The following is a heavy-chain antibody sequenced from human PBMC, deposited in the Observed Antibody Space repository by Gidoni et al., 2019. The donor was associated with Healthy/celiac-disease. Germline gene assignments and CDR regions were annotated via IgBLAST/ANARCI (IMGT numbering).Heavy chain of an antibody. D-gene: IGHD6-13*01. CDR2: INHSGST. CDR1: GGSFRGSY. J-gene: IGHJ4*02. Sequence: QVQLQQWGAGLLKPSETLSLTCAVFGGSFRGSYWSWIRQPPGKGLELIGEINHSGSTNYTPSRKSRVTIAVDTSKNQFSLKLSSVTAADTAVYYCASGLAAEEGFSYWGQGTLVTVSS. V-gene: IGHV4-34*01. CDR3: ASGLAAEEGFSY.